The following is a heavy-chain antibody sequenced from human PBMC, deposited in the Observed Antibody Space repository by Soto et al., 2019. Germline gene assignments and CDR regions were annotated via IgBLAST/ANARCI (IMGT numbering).Heavy chain of an antibody. CDR2: IIPIFGTA. D-gene: IGHD1-1*01. V-gene: IGHV1-69*13. Sequence: SVKVSCKASGGTFSSYAISWVRQAPGQGLEWMGGIIPIFGTANYAQKFQGRVTITADESTSTAYMELSSLRSEDTAVYYCARILSSRGYPFYGIGGWGQGTTVAVSS. CDR3: ARILSSRGYPFYGIGG. CDR1: GGTFSSYA. J-gene: IGHJ6*02.